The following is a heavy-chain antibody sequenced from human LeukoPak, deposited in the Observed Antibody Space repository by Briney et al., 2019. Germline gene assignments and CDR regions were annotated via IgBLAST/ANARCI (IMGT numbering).Heavy chain of an antibody. D-gene: IGHD3-3*01. V-gene: IGHV3-48*01. CDR3: ARTYDFGRGPPGDAFDN. CDR2: IDARSGIV. Sequence: GGSLRLSCAASGFTFTMFGMNWVRQAPGEGLGWVSYIDARSGIVYYADSVQGRFTISRDDAKDSVFLQMNSLRVDDTAVYYCARTYDFGRGPPGDAFDNWGQGTLVTVPS. J-gene: IGHJ3*02. CDR1: GFTFTMFG.